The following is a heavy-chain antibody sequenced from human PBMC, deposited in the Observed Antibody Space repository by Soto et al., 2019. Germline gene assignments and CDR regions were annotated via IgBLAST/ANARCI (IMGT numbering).Heavy chain of an antibody. D-gene: IGHD3-10*01. V-gene: IGHV4-39*01. Sequence: QLQLQESGPGLVKPSETLSLTCTVSGDSISSNNYHWGWIRQPPGKGLEWIGSMYHSGNTYHNPSLKRRVTIPVDTSKNQLSPNLRSVTAADTAVYYCARHRGPTGPNYWGQGTLVTVSS. CDR2: MYHSGNT. CDR3: ARHRGPTGPNY. CDR1: GDSISSNNYH. J-gene: IGHJ4*02.